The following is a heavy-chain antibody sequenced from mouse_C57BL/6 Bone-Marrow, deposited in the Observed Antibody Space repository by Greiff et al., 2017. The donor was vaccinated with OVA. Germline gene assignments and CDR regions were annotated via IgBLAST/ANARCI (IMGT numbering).Heavy chain of an antibody. CDR2: INPSTGGT. J-gene: IGHJ3*01. Sequence: EVKLMESGPELVKPGASVKISCKASGYSFTGYYMNWVKQSPEKSLEWIGEINPSTGGTTYNQKFKAKATLTVDKSSSTAYMQLKSLTSEDSAVYYCAIYYGYDRFADWGQGTLVTVSA. V-gene: IGHV1-42*01. CDR1: GYSFTGYY. CDR3: AIYYGYDRFAD. D-gene: IGHD2-2*01.